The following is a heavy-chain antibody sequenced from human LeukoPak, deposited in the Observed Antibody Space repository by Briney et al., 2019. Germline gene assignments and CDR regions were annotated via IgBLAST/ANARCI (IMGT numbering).Heavy chain of an antibody. CDR2: IYSGGDT. V-gene: IGHV3-66*01. J-gene: IGHJ4*02. Sequence: GGSLRLSCAASGFTFSSYSMNWVRQAPGKGLDWVSVIYSGGDTYYADAVKGRFTISRDNSKNMIYLEMTSLKAEDTAVYYCAKERNLEIAVAGTIFDYWGQGTLVTVSS. CDR1: GFTFSSYS. CDR3: AKERNLEIAVAGTIFDY. D-gene: IGHD6-19*01.